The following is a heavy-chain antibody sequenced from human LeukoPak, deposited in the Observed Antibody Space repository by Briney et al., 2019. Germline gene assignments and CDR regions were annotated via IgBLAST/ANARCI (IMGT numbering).Heavy chain of an antibody. Sequence: GAPVKFSCKASGYTFTGYYMHWVRQAPGQGLEWMGWISAYNGNTNYAQKLQGRVTMTTDTSTSTAYMELRSLRSDDTAVYYCARGIAYFDYWGQGTLVTVSS. CDR2: ISAYNGNT. CDR1: GYTFTGYY. D-gene: IGHD6-13*01. CDR3: ARGIAYFDY. J-gene: IGHJ4*02. V-gene: IGHV1-18*04.